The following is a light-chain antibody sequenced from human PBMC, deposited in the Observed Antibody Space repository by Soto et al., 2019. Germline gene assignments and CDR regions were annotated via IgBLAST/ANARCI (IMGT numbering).Light chain of an antibody. J-gene: IGKJ4*01. CDR1: QDIKNY. Sequence: DIQMIQSRSSLSASVGDRVTITCQASQDIKNYLNWYQQKPGKAPKLLIYDVSNLETGVPSRFSGSGSGTHFSLTISSLQPEDVATYYCQHYDHLPPLTFGGGTRVQIK. CDR2: DVS. CDR3: QHYDHLPPLT. V-gene: IGKV1-33*01.